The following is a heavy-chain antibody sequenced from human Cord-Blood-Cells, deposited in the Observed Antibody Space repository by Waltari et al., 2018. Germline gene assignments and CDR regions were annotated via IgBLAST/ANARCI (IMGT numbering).Heavy chain of an antibody. V-gene: IGHV3-15*01. CDR1: GFTFSDVW. D-gene: IGHD7-27*01. CDR3: TTEPNWGRRY. CDR2: IKSKTDGGTT. Sequence: EVQLVESGVVSLKPRCSLRLSWAACGFTFSDVWSRWRREAPGKGLEWVGRIKSKTDGGTTDYAAPVKGRFTISRDDSKNTLYLQMNSLKTEDTAVYYCTTEPNWGRRYWGQGTLVTVSS. J-gene: IGHJ4*02.